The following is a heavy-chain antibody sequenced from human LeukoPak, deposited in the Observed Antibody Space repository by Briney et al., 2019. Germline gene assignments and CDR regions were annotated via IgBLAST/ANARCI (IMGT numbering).Heavy chain of an antibody. D-gene: IGHD3-10*01. Sequence: PSETLSLTCAVYGGSFSGYYWSWIRQPPGKGLEWIGEINHSGSTNYNPSLKSRVTISVDTSKNQFSLKLSSVTAADTAVYYCARTNQMVRGVVDYWGQGTMVSVSS. J-gene: IGHJ4*02. CDR2: INHSGST. V-gene: IGHV4-34*01. CDR3: ARTNQMVRGVVDY. CDR1: GGSFSGYY.